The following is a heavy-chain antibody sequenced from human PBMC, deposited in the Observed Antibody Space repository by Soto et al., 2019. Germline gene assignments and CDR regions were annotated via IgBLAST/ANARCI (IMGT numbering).Heavy chain of an antibody. CDR1: GFTFSSYG. D-gene: IGHD6-19*01. J-gene: IGHJ4*02. CDR2: IWYDGSNK. Sequence: QVQLVESWGGVVQPGRSLRLSCAASGFTFSSYGMHWVRQAPGKGLEWVAVIWYDGSNKYYADSVKGRFTISRDNSKNTLYLQMNSLRAEDTAVYYCARVGYSSGGGFDYWGQGTLVTVSS. V-gene: IGHV3-33*01. CDR3: ARVGYSSGGGFDY.